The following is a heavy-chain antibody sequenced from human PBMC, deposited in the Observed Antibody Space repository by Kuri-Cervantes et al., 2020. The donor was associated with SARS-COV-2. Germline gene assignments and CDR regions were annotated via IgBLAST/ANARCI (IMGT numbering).Heavy chain of an antibody. V-gene: IGHV4-34*01. CDR2: INHSGST. Sequence: GSLRLSCAVYGGSFSDHYWTWVRQPPGKGLEWIGDINHSGSTTYNTSLKSRVTISVDTSKNQFSLKLSSVTAADTAVYYCARHSSLVGDLDYWGQGTLVTVSS. J-gene: IGHJ4*02. CDR3: ARHSSLVGDLDY. D-gene: IGHD3-16*01. CDR1: GGSFSDHY.